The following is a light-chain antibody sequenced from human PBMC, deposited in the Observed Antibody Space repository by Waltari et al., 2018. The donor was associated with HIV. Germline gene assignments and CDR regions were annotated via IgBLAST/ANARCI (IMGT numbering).Light chain of an antibody. CDR3: QQYGNSPPCT. J-gene: IGKJ2*02. V-gene: IGKV3-20*01. CDR1: QSVNSAY. CDR2: DTS. Sequence: EIVLAQSPDTLSLSPGERAILSCRASQSVNSAYLAWYQQRPGQAPRLLIFDTSRRASGIPDRFSGSGSGTDFTLTISSLEPEDFAVYYCQQYGNSPPCTFGQGTKLEIK.